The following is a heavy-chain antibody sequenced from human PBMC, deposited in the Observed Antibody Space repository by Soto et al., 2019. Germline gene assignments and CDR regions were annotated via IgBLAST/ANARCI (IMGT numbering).Heavy chain of an antibody. D-gene: IGHD3-22*01. V-gene: IGHV3-30-3*01. CDR1: GFTFSSYA. CDR3: ARDGSYYDSSGYWGY. J-gene: IGHJ4*02. CDR2: ISYDGSNK. Sequence: QVQLVESGGGVVQPGRSLRLSCAASGFTFSSYAMHWVRQAPGKRLEWVAVISYDGSNKYYADSVKGRFTISRDNSKNTLYLQMNSLRAEDTAVYYCARDGSYYDSSGYWGYWGQGTLVTVSS.